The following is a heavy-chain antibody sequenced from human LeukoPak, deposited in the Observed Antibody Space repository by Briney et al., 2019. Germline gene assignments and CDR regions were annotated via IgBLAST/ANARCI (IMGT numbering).Heavy chain of an antibody. V-gene: IGHV1-2*02. D-gene: IGHD2-2*01. J-gene: IGHJ4*02. CDR1: GYTLTGYY. CDR3: ARGRCSSRSCYLFDY. Sequence: ASVKVSCKAAGYTLTGYYMHWLRQAPGQGLEWMGWINPNSGGTSYGQKIQGRVTMTRDTSNSTDYMELSKLRSDDTAVYYCARGRCSSRSCYLFDYWGQGTLVTVSS. CDR2: INPNSGGT.